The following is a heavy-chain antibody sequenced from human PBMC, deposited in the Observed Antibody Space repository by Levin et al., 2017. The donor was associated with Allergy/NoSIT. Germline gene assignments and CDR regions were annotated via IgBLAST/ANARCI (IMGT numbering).Heavy chain of an antibody. V-gene: IGHV3-72*01. CDR1: GFTFSDHY. J-gene: IGHJ6*02. CDR3: SRRSLWNYDSSGSHGMDV. D-gene: IGHD3-22*01. CDR2: SRNKANSYTT. Sequence: GGSLRLSCAASGFTFSDHYMDWVRQAPGKGLEWVGRSRNKANSYTTEYAASVKGRFTISRDDSKNSLYLQMNSLKTEDTAVYYCSRRSLWNYDSSGSHGMDVWGQGTTVTVSS.